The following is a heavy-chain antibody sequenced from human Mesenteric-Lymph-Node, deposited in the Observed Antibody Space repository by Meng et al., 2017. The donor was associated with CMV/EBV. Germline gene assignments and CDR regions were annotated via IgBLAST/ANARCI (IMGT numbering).Heavy chain of an antibody. CDR3: ATGGSYNDYYYYGMDV. V-gene: IGHV4-59*01. J-gene: IGHJ6*02. CDR2: IYFSGST. CDR1: GVSMSTYY. D-gene: IGHD1-26*01. Sequence: GPLRLSCTVSGVSMSTYYWSWVRQSPGKGLEWIGYIYFSGSTRYNPSLKSRVTISVDTSKNQFSLKLSSVTAADTAVYYCATGGSYNDYYYYGMDVWGQGTTVTVSS.